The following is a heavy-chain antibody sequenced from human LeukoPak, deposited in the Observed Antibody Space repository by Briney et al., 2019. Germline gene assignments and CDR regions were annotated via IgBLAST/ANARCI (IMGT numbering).Heavy chain of an antibody. CDR2: TYYRSKWFN. CDR3: ARGWYVVDY. V-gene: IGHV6-1*01. CDR1: GDSVSSNSVA. D-gene: IGHD6-19*01. J-gene: IGHJ4*02. Sequence: SQTLSLTCAISGDSVSSNSVAWHWIRQSPSRGLEWLGRTYYRSKWFNDYVASVKSRITINPDTSKNQFSLQLNSVTPEDTAVYYCARGWYVVDYWGQGTLVTVSS.